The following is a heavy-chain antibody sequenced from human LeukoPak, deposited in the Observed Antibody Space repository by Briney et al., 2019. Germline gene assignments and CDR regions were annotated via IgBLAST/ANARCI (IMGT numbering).Heavy chain of an antibody. CDR1: GFTLSNYW. CDR2: ISYDGSNK. V-gene: IGHV3-30-3*01. Sequence: GGSLRLSCAASGFTLSNYWMSWVRQAPGRGLEWVAVISYDGSNKYYADSVKGRFTISRDNSKNTLYLQMNSLRAEDTAVYYCARGGSIVVVVAAMDLWGQGTLVTVSS. CDR3: ARGGSIVVVVAAMDL. J-gene: IGHJ4*02. D-gene: IGHD2-15*01.